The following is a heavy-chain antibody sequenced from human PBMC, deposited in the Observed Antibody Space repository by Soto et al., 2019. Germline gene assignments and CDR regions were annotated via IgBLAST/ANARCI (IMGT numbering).Heavy chain of an antibody. J-gene: IGHJ5*02. Sequence: QVQLVESGGGVVQPGRSLRLSCAASGFTFSSYGMHWVRQAPGKGLEWVAVIWYDGSNKYYADSVKGRFTISRDNSKNSLYLQMNSLIAEDTAVYYCARSYGSGSYYNWFDPWGQGTLVTVSS. CDR3: ARSYGSGSYYNWFDP. D-gene: IGHD3-10*01. CDR2: IWYDGSNK. CDR1: GFTFSSYG. V-gene: IGHV3-33*01.